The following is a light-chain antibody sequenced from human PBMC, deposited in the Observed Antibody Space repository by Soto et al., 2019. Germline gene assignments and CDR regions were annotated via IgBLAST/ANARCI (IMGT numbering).Light chain of an antibody. CDR1: DNDVGGFDY. J-gene: IGLJ2*01. V-gene: IGLV2-8*01. CDR3: SSYTDTNNFVV. Sequence: QSALTQPPSASGSPGQSVTISCTGTDNDVGGFDYVSWYQHHPDKAPKLVMFEVTKRPSGVPDRFSGSKSDNTASLTVSGLQAEDEADYYCSSYTDTNNFVVFGGGTKVTVL. CDR2: EVT.